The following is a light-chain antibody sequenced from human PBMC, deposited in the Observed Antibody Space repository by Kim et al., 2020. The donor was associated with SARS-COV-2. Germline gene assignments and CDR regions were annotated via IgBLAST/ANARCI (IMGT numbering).Light chain of an antibody. CDR1: SGRIASNV. J-gene: IGLJ2*01. CDR3: QSGRL. CDR2: EDN. Sequence: SGSPRKTVTISCTRSSGRIASNVVQWYQQRPGSAPTSVIYEDNQRPSWVPDRFSGSIDDSSNSASLTISGLKTEDEADYYCQSGRLFGGGTQLTVL. V-gene: IGLV6-57*03.